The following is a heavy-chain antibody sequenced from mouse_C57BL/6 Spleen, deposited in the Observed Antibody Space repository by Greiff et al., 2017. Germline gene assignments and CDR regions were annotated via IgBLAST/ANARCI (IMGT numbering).Heavy chain of an antibody. CDR1: GFTFSDYG. CDR3: AMDSTTVVARGYYAMDY. D-gene: IGHD1-1*01. J-gene: IGHJ4*01. V-gene: IGHV5-17*01. Sequence: EVNVVESGGGLVKPGGSLKLSCAASGFTFSDYGMHWVRQAPEKGLEWVAYISSGSSTIYYADTVKGRFTISRDNAKTTLFLQRTSRRSEDTAMYYCAMDSTTVVARGYYAMDYWGQGTSGTVSS. CDR2: ISSGSSTI.